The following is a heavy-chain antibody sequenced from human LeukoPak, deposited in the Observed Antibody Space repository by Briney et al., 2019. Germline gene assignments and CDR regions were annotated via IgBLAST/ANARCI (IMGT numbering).Heavy chain of an antibody. D-gene: IGHD2-2*01. CDR2: IYHSGST. J-gene: IGHJ5*02. CDR1: GGSFSGYY. Sequence: SETLSLTCAVYGGSFSGYYWSWIRQPPGKGLEWIGSIYHSGSTYYNPSLKSRVTISVDTSKNQFSLKLSSVTAADTAVYYCARGRPRVPYCSSTSCYRKLNWFDPWGQGTLVTVSS. CDR3: ARGRPRVPYCSSTSCYRKLNWFDP. V-gene: IGHV4-34*01.